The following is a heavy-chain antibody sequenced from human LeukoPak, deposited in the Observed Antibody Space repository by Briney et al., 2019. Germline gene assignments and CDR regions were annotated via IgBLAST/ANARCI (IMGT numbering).Heavy chain of an antibody. CDR3: AKAGYRGSSVNYFDY. D-gene: IGHD6-6*01. J-gene: IGHJ4*02. CDR1: GFTLSSYA. Sequence: PGGSLRLSCAPSGFTLSSYAMSWVRQAPGMGLEWLSAISGSGGNTYYADSVKGRFTISRDNSQNTLSLQMNSLRAEDTAVYFCAKAGYRGSSVNYFDYWGQGTLVTVSS. CDR2: ISGSGGNT. V-gene: IGHV3-23*01.